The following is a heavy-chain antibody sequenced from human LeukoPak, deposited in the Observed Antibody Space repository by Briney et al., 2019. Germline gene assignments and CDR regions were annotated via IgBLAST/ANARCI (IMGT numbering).Heavy chain of an antibody. CDR1: AYSISDGFL. J-gene: IGHJ5*02. CDR3: TRLSHVAGAPKVSWFDP. CDR2: IYHSRTT. D-gene: IGHD1-26*01. V-gene: IGHV4-38-2*02. Sequence: SETLSLTCTVSAYSISDGFLWGWIRQPPGKGLEWIGSIYHSRTTYCNPSLKSRVTMSVDTSKNQFSLKLSSVTAADTAVYYCTRLSHVAGAPKVSWFDPWGQGTLVTVSS.